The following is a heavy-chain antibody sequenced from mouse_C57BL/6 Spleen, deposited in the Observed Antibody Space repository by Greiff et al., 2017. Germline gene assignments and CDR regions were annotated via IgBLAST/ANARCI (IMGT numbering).Heavy chain of an antibody. J-gene: IGHJ2*01. CDR2: IYPGSGST. CDR1: GYTFTSYW. CDR3: ARWDDGYSYYFDY. V-gene: IGHV1-55*01. D-gene: IGHD2-3*01. Sequence: VQLQQPGAELVKPGASVKMSCKASGYTFTSYWITLVKQRPGQGLEWIGDIYPGSGSTNYNEKFKSKATLTVDTSSSTAYMQLSSLTSEDSAVYYGARWDDGYSYYFDYWGQGTTLTVSS.